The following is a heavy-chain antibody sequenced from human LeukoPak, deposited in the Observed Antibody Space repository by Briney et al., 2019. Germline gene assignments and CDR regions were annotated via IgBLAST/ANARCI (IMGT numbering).Heavy chain of an antibody. CDR2: IYTTGRT. Sequence: SQTLSLTCTVSGGSISSGSYYWSWIRQPAGKGLEWIGRIYTTGRTIYNPSLKSQVRISINTSKNQFSLKLTSVTATDTAMYYCARESLEFRFFDFWGQGALVTVSS. CDR1: GGSISSGSYY. CDR3: ARESLEFRFFDF. J-gene: IGHJ4*02. D-gene: IGHD1-1*01. V-gene: IGHV4-61*02.